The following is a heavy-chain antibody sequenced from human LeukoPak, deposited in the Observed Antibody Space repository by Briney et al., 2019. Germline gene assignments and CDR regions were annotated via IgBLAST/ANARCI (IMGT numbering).Heavy chain of an antibody. J-gene: IGHJ1*01. D-gene: IGHD5-18*01. V-gene: IGHV3-11*01. Sequence: GGSLRLSCAASGFTFSDYYMSWIRQAPGKGLEWVSYINSSGSTIYYADSVKGRFTISRDNAQNSLSLQMNSLRAEDTAVYYCARSTRRDTEVALAEYFQHWGQGTLVTVSS. CDR1: GFTFSDYY. CDR3: ARSTRRDTEVALAEYFQH. CDR2: INSSGSTI.